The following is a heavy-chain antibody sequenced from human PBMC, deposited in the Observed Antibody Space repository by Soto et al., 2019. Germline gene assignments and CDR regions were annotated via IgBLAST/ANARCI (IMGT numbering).Heavy chain of an antibody. CDR2: IYYSGST. CDR1: GGSISSSSYY. Sequence: SETLSLICTVSGGSISSSSYYWGWIRQPPGKGLEWIGSIYYSGSTYYNPSLKSRVTISVDTSKNQFSLKLSSVTAADTAVYYCARHTSDYGDKYYFDYWGQGTLVTVSS. J-gene: IGHJ4*02. V-gene: IGHV4-39*01. CDR3: ARHTSDYGDKYYFDY. D-gene: IGHD4-17*01.